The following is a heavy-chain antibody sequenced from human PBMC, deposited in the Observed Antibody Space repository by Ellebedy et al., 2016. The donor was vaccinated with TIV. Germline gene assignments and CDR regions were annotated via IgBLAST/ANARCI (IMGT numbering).Heavy chain of an antibody. V-gene: IGHV3-66*01. D-gene: IGHD7-27*01. CDR3: ARDLNWGHYYYGMDV. CDR2: IYSGGST. CDR1: GFTVSSNY. Sequence: PGGSLRLSCAASGFTVSSNYMSWVRQAPGKGLEWVSVIYSGGSTYYADSVKGRFTISRDNSKNTLYLQMNSLRAEETAVYYCARDLNWGHYYYGMDVWGQGTTVTVSS. J-gene: IGHJ6*02.